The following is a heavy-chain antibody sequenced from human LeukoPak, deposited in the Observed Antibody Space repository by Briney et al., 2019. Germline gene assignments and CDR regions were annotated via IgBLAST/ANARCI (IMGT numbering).Heavy chain of an antibody. Sequence: SGPTLVKPTQTLTLTCAFSGFSLSTSGVGVGWIRQPPGKALEWLAFIYWDDDKRYSPSLESRLTITKDTFKNQVVLTMTNMDPVDTATYYCAHSEDYYGSVDAFDIWGQGTMVTVSS. J-gene: IGHJ3*02. CDR1: GFSLSTSGVG. D-gene: IGHD3-10*01. V-gene: IGHV2-5*02. CDR3: AHSEDYYGSVDAFDI. CDR2: IYWDDDK.